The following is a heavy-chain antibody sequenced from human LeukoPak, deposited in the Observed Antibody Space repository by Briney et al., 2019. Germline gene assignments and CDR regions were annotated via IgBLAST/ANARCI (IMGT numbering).Heavy chain of an antibody. CDR2: ILYDASNK. CDR1: GFTFSNYA. D-gene: IGHD3-3*01. CDR3: ARELGFYYFDY. J-gene: IGHJ4*02. V-gene: IGHV3-30-3*01. Sequence: GRSLRLSCAASGFTFSNYAMHWVRQAPGKGLEWVALILYDASNKYYADSVKGRFTISRDNSKNTLYLQMNSLRTEDTAVYYCARELGFYYFDYWGQGTLVTVSS.